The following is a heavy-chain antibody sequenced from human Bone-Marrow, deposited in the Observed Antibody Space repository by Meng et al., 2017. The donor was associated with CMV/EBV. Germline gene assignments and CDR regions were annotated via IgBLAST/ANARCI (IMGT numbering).Heavy chain of an antibody. J-gene: IGHJ3*02. D-gene: IGHD3-3*01. CDR3: AIPAGDFWSGQGSPDAFAI. V-gene: IGHV1-8*02. CDR2: MNPNSGNT. CDR1: GYTFTSYG. Sequence: ASVKVSCKASGYTFTSYGISWVRQATGQGLEWMGWMNPNSGNTGYAQKFQGRVTMTRNTSISTAYMELSSLRSEDTAVYYCAIPAGDFWSGQGSPDAFAIWGQGTMVT.